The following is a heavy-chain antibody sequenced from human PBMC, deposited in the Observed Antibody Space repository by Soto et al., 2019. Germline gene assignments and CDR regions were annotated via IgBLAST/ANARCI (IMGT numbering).Heavy chain of an antibody. CDR2: IIPIFGTA. Sequence: SVKVSCKASGGTFSSYAISWVRQAPGQGLGWMGGIIPIFGTANYAQKFQGRVTITADESTSTAYMELSSLRSEDTAVYYCAKTSCSGGSCYSFDPWGQGTLVTVSS. CDR3: AKTSCSGGSCYSFDP. J-gene: IGHJ5*02. V-gene: IGHV1-69*13. CDR1: GGTFSSYA. D-gene: IGHD2-15*01.